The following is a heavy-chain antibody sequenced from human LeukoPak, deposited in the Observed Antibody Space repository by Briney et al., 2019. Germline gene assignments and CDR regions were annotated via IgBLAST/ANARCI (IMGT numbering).Heavy chain of an antibody. CDR2: IKEDGSEK. CDR3: WWELSHLDY. J-gene: IGHJ4*02. CDR1: GFTFSRFW. V-gene: IGHV3-7*04. Sequence: GGSLRLSCSASGFTFSRFWMSWVRQAPGKGLEWVANIKEDGSEKYYVDSVKGRFTISRDNAKNSLYLQMNSLRAEDTAVYYCWWELSHLDYWGQGTLVTVSS.